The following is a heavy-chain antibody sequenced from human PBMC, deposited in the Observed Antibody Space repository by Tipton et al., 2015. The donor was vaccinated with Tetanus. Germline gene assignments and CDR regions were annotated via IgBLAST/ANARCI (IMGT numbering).Heavy chain of an antibody. D-gene: IGHD2-8*02. J-gene: IGHJ1*01. CDR3: AGVTAQRTELYFEH. Sequence: TLSLTCTVSGGSMSNNYWSWIRQPPGKGLEWVGYVYYTGDTNYNPSLKSRVTISMDRSENQISLKMTSVTAADTAVYYCAGVTAQRTELYFEHWGQGTQVTVSS. CDR2: VYYTGDT. CDR1: GGSMSNNY. V-gene: IGHV4-59*01.